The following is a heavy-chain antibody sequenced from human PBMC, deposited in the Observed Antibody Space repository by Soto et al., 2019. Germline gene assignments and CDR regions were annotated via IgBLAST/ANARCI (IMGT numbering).Heavy chain of an antibody. J-gene: IGHJ2*01. V-gene: IGHV4-4*02. D-gene: IGHD1-1*01. CDR3: ARESYNESNVGYFDL. CDR1: RGSISSGNW. CDR2: MYHTGIT. Sequence: QVQLQESGPGLVKPSGTLSLPCAVSRGSISSGNWWSWVRQSPGKGLEWIGAMYHTGITNYSPSLKSRVTMSVDKSKNQFSLKLSSVTAADTAVYYCARESYNESNVGYFDLWGRGTLVSVSS.